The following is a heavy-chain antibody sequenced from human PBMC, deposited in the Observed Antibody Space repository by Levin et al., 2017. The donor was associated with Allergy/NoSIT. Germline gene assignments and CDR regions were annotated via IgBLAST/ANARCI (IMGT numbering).Heavy chain of an antibody. V-gene: IGHV3-23*01. CDR1: GFTISEYA. D-gene: IGHD4/OR15-4a*01. Sequence: GESLKISCAVSGFTISEYAMAWVRQAPGKGLEWVSVITGGGFNTYYGDSVKGRFTVSRDDSKDTLHLELNSLRAEDTAVYYCAKKQGATSGFSFDVWGQGTMVTVSS. CDR3: AKKQGATSGFSFDV. J-gene: IGHJ3*01. CDR2: ITGGGFNT.